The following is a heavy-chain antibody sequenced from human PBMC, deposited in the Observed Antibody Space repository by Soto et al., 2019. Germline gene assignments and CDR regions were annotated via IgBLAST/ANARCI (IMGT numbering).Heavy chain of an antibody. CDR1: GYTFTRYY. D-gene: IGHD5-18*01. CDR2: IYPVGGTT. CDR3: ARVEGETAMVGD. J-gene: IGHJ4*02. V-gene: IGHV1-46*03. Sequence: QVQLVQSGAEVKKPGASVKLSCKASGYTFTRYYVHWVRQAPGQGLEWMGLIYPVGGTTTYAQEFQGRVTMTRDTSTSTVYMELGSLRSEDTAMYYCARVEGETAMVGDWGQGTLVTVSS.